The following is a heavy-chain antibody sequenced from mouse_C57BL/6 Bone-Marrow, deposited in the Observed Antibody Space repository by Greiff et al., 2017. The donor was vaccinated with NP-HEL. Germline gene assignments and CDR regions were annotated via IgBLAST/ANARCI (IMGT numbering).Heavy chain of an antibody. Sequence: QVHVKQSGAELVRPGTSVKLSCKASGYTFTSYWMHWVKQRPGQGLEWIGVIDPSDSYTNYNQKFKGKATLTVDTSSSTAYMQLSSLTSEDSAVYYCAKLLWLPHWYFDVGGTGTTVTVSS. CDR1: GYTFTSYW. J-gene: IGHJ1*03. D-gene: IGHD2-2*01. V-gene: IGHV1-59*01. CDR2: IDPSDSYT. CDR3: AKLLWLPHWYFDV.